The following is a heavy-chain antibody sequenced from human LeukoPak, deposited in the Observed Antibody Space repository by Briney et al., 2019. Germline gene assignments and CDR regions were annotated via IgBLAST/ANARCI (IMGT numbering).Heavy chain of an antibody. CDR3: AKRGVVIRVILVGFHKEAYYFDS. CDR2: LSGSGGST. CDR1: GITLSNYG. J-gene: IGHJ4*02. V-gene: IGHV3-23*01. Sequence: GGSLRLSCAVSGITLSNYGMSWVRQAPGKGPEWVAGLSGSGGSTYYADSVKGRFTISRDNPKNTLYLQMNSLRAEDTGVYFCAKRGVVIRVILVGFHKEAYYFDSWGQGALVTVSS. D-gene: IGHD3-22*01.